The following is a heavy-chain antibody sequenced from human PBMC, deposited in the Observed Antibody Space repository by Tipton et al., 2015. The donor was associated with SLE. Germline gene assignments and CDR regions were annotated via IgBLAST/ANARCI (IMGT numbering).Heavy chain of an antibody. V-gene: IGHV3-30*02. D-gene: IGHD6-13*01. CDR3: ARREWDSSSQAAFDI. Sequence: SLRLSCAASGFTFSSYGMHWVRQAPGKGLEWVAFIRYDGSNKYYADSVKGRFTISRDNSKNTLYLQMNSLRAEDTAVYYCARREWDSSSQAAFDIWGQGTMVTVSS. CDR2: IRYDGSNK. CDR1: GFTFSSYG. J-gene: IGHJ3*02.